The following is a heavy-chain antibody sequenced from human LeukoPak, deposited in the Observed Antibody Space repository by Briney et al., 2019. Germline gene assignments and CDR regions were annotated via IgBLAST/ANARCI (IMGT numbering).Heavy chain of an antibody. Sequence: SETLSLTCAVYGGSFSGYYWSWIRQPPGKGLEWIGEINHSGSTNYNPSLKSRVTISVDTSKNQFSLKLSSVTAADTAVYYCARLDWGSGWSGGVDYWGQGTLVTVSS. V-gene: IGHV4-34*01. J-gene: IGHJ4*02. CDR1: GGSFSGYY. D-gene: IGHD6-19*01. CDR3: ARLDWGSGWSGGVDY. CDR2: INHSGST.